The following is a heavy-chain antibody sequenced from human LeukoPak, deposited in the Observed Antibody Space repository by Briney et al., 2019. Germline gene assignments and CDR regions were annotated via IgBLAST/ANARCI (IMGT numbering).Heavy chain of an antibody. J-gene: IGHJ4*02. Sequence: ASVKVSCKASGYTFTSYAMHWVRQAPGQRLEWMGWINAGNGNTKYSQKFQGRVTITADESTSTAYMELSSLRSEDTAVYYCARGSLAYCGGDCYSYFDYWGQGTLVTVSS. CDR1: GYTFTSYA. CDR2: INAGNGNT. D-gene: IGHD2-21*02. V-gene: IGHV1-3*01. CDR3: ARGSLAYCGGDCYSYFDY.